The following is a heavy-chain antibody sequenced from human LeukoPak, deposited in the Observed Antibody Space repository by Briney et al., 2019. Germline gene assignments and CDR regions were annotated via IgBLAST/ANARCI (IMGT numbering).Heavy chain of an antibody. V-gene: IGHV4-34*01. J-gene: IGHJ3*02. CDR3: ARVIVGATASYDI. CDR1: GGSFSGYY. Sequence: SETLSLTCAVYGGSFSGYYWSWIRQPPGKGLEWIGEINHSGSTNYNPSLKSRATISVDTSKNQFSLKLSSVTAADTAVYYCARVIVGATASYDIWGQGTMVTVSS. D-gene: IGHD1-26*01. CDR2: INHSGST.